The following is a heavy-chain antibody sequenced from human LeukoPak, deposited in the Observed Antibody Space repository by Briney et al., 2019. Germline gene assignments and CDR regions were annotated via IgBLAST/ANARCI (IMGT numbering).Heavy chain of an antibody. V-gene: IGHV4-34*01. CDR1: GGSFSGYY. CDR2: INPSGST. D-gene: IGHD6-13*01. J-gene: IGHJ4*02. CDR3: AGGSDTAAGLY. Sequence: SETLSLTCGVSGGSFSGYYWNWIRQPPGKGLEWIGEINPSGSTKYNPSLKSRVTISADTSKNQFSLKLSSVTAADTAVYYCAGGSDTAAGLYWGQGTLVTVSS.